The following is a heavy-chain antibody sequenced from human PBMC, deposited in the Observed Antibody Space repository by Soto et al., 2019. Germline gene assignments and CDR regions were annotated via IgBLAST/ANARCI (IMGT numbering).Heavy chain of an antibody. Sequence: RRLSCAASGFTFSGSAMHWVRQASGKGLEWVGRIRSKANSYATAYAASVKGRFTISRDDSKSTAYLQINSLKTEDTAVYYCTRSGAAAAVVPSGMEVWGQRNTFTIS. J-gene: IGHJ6*02. CDR2: IRSKANSYAT. V-gene: IGHV3-73*01. CDR3: TRSGAAAAVVPSGMEV. D-gene: IGHD6-13*01. CDR1: GFTFSGSA.